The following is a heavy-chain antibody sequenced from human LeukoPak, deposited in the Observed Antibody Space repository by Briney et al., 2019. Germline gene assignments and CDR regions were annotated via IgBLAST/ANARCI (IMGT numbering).Heavy chain of an antibody. Sequence: ASVTVSCKASGYPFSNYDINWVRQAPGQGLEWMGWMNPKSGNTGYGQKFQGRVTMTRVTSITTAYMELRSLRSDDTAVYYCARGSTARYYYDSSGYYRGAVDYWGQGTLVTISS. D-gene: IGHD3-22*01. CDR1: GYPFSNYD. CDR2: MNPKSGNT. V-gene: IGHV1-8*01. CDR3: ARGSTARYYYDSSGYYRGAVDY. J-gene: IGHJ4*02.